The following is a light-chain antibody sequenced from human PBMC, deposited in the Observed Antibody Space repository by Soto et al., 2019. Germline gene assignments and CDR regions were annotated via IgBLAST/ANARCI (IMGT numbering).Light chain of an antibody. Sequence: DIQMTQSPSTLSASVGDRVTITCRASQSISSWLAWYQQKPGKAPKLLIYKASNLESGVPSRFSGSGSGTEFTLTISSLQPVDFETYYCQQYNSYSTFGQGTKVEIK. V-gene: IGKV1-5*03. CDR3: QQYNSYST. CDR1: QSISSW. CDR2: KAS. J-gene: IGKJ1*01.